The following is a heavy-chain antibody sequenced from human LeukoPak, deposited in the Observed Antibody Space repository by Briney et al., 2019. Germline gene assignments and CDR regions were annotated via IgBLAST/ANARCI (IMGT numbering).Heavy chain of an antibody. V-gene: IGHV3-74*01. D-gene: IGHD6-6*01. CDR1: GFTFSSYW. J-gene: IGHJ4*02. CDR3: ARGSSVRFNY. CDR2: INSDGSST. Sequence: GGSLRLSCAASGFTFSSYWMHWVRQAPGKGLVWVSRINSDGSSTNYADSVKGRFTISRDNAKNTLYLQMNSLRDEDTAVYSCARGSSVRFNYWGQGTLVTVSS.